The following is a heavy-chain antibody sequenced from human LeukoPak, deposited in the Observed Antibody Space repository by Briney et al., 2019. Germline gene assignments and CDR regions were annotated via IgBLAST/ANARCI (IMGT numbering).Heavy chain of an antibody. D-gene: IGHD3-3*01. Sequence: GGSLRLSCAASGFTFSSYALSWVRQAPGKGLEWVSAISGSGGSTYYADSVKGRFTISRDNSKNTLYLQMNSLRAEDTAVYYCAKAGENYDFWSGYPDYWGQGTLVTVSS. J-gene: IGHJ4*02. CDR1: GFTFSSYA. CDR2: ISGSGGST. CDR3: AKAGENYDFWSGYPDY. V-gene: IGHV3-23*01.